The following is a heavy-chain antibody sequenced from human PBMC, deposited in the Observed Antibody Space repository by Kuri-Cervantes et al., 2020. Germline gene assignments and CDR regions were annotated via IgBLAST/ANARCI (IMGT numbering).Heavy chain of an antibody. CDR2: ISWNSGSI. CDR3: ARVLSRAAADYYYYYMDV. J-gene: IGHJ6*03. V-gene: IGHV3-9*01. CDR1: GFTFDDYA. Sequence: SLKISCAASGFTFDDYAMHWVRQAPGKGLEWVSGISWNSGSIGYADSVKGRFTISRDNAKNSLYLQVNSLRAEDTAVYYCARVLSRAAADYYYYYMDVWGRGTTVTVSS. D-gene: IGHD6-25*01.